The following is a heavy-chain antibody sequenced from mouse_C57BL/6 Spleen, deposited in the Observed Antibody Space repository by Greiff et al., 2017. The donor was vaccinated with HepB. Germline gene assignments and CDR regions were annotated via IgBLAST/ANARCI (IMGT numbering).Heavy chain of an antibody. J-gene: IGHJ2*01. D-gene: IGHD2-4*01. V-gene: IGHV1-7*01. CDR2: INPSSGYT. Sequence: QVQLQQSGAELAKPGASVKLSCKASGYTFTSYWMHWVQQRPGQGLEWIGYINPSSGYTKYNQKFKDKATLTADKSSSTAYMQLSSLTYEDSAVYYCARDDYDEWDYFDDWGQGTTLTVSS. CDR3: ARDDYDEWDYFDD. CDR1: GYTFTSYW.